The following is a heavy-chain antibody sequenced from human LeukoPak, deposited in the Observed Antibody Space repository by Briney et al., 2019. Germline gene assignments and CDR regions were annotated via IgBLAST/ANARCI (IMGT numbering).Heavy chain of an antibody. CDR1: GFTFSHYA. D-gene: IGHD3-16*01. CDR2: ISGNGDIT. Sequence: GGSLRLSCAASGFTFSHYAMSWVRQAPGKGLEWVSAISGNGDITYYTDSVKGRFTISRDNSMNTLYLQMNSLRAEDTAVYYCAKVTGGDMITYGGLDYWGQGTLVTVSS. CDR3: AKVTGGDMITYGGLDY. J-gene: IGHJ4*02. V-gene: IGHV3-23*01.